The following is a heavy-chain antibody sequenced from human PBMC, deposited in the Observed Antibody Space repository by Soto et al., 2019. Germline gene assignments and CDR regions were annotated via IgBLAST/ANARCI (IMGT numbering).Heavy chain of an antibody. CDR2: ISAYNGNT. D-gene: IGHD6-19*01. Sequence: ASVKVSCKASGYTFTSYGISWVRQAPGQGLEWMGWISAYNGNTNYAQKLQGRVTMTTDTSTSAAYMELRSLRSDDTAVYYCARDVGVTSVASGMDVWGQGTTVTVSS. J-gene: IGHJ6*02. CDR1: GYTFTSYG. CDR3: ARDVGVTSVASGMDV. V-gene: IGHV1-18*01.